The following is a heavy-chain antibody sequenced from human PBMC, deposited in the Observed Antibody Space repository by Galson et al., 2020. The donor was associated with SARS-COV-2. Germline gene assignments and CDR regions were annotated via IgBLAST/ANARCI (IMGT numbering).Heavy chain of an antibody. J-gene: IGHJ3*02. V-gene: IGHV4-30-2*01. CDR3: ARIHSGEDAPEAFDI. Sequence: SETLSLTSAVSGTPISSRSYSWNWLPQPPGKGLEWIGYISHSGAPYYNPSLKSRVTISGDRYKNQFSLRLSSVTAADTAVYYCARIHSGEDAPEAFDIWGPGTRVTVAS. CDR1: GTPISSRSYS. CDR2: ISHSGAP. D-gene: IGHD4-17*01.